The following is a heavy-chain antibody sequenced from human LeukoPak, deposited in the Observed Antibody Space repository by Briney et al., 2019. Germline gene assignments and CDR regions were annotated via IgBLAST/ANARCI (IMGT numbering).Heavy chain of an antibody. D-gene: IGHD6-13*01. CDR2: ISYSGTT. Sequence: SETLSLTCTVSGGSISSYYWSWLRQPPGKGLEWIGYISYSGTTNYNPSLKSRVTISVAPSKNQFSLKLRSVTAPDTAVYYCARDRGNYFDYWGQGTLVTVSS. V-gene: IGHV4-59*01. J-gene: IGHJ4*02. CDR3: ARDRGNYFDY. CDR1: GGSISSYY.